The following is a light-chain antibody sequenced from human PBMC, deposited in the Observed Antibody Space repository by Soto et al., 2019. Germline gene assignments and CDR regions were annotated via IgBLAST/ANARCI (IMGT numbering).Light chain of an antibody. Sequence: ITLTQSPSSLSASVGDRVTITCQASQDINNYLNWYQQKSGKAPKLLIYDASDLETGVPSRFSGSGSGTDFTFTISSRQDEDIATYYYQQYDNSPLTFGGGTKVDIK. CDR3: QQYDNSPLT. CDR1: QDINNY. J-gene: IGKJ4*01. V-gene: IGKV1-33*01. CDR2: DAS.